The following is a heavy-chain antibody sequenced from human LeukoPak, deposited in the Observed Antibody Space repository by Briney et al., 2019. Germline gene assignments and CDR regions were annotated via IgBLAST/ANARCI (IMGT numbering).Heavy chain of an antibody. Sequence: SETLSLTCTVSGGSISSSSYYWGWIRQPPGKGLEWIGSIYYSGSTYYNPSLKSRVTISVDTSKNQFSLKLNSVAAADTAVYYCARGDYRDYAFDNWGQGTLVTVSS. V-gene: IGHV4-39*07. J-gene: IGHJ4*02. CDR1: GGSISSSSYY. D-gene: IGHD4-17*01. CDR2: IYYSGST. CDR3: ARGDYRDYAFDN.